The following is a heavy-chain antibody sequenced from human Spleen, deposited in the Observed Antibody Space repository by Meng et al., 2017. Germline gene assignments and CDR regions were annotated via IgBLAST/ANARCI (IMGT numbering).Heavy chain of an antibody. CDR2: IDPKNGDT. CDR1: GYNFPDYY. Sequence: VQLVQCGAEVKKPGASGKVSCKPSGYNFPDYYIHWVRQAPGQGLEWMGRIDPKNGDTHYAQKFHDRVTMTSDTSISTAYMELSRLRSDDTAVYYCVRDEDISAAGYLFGDYWGQGTLVTVSS. D-gene: IGHD6-13*01. J-gene: IGHJ4*02. CDR3: VRDEDISAAGYLFGDY. V-gene: IGHV1-2*06.